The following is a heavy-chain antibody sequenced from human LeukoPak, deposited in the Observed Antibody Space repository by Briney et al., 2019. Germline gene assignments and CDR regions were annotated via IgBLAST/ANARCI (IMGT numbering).Heavy chain of an antibody. Sequence: PGGSLRLSCAAPGFTFDDYAMHWVRQAPGKGLEWVSGISWNSGSIGYADSVKGRFTISRDNAKNSMYLQMNSLRAEDTALYYCAKSVVVVAALDYWGQGTLVTVSS. J-gene: IGHJ4*02. CDR3: AKSVVVVAALDY. V-gene: IGHV3-9*01. CDR2: ISWNSGSI. D-gene: IGHD2-15*01. CDR1: GFTFDDYA.